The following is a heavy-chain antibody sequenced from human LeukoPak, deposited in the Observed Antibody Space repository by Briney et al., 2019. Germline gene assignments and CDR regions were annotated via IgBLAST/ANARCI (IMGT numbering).Heavy chain of an antibody. Sequence: PGGSLRLSCAASGFTFSSYWMSWVRQAPGKGLEWVANIKQDGSEKYYVDSVKGRFTISRDNANNSLYLQMNSLRAEDTAVYYCARGGWDFNYYYYYYMDVWGKGTTVTVSS. CDR1: GFTFSSYW. J-gene: IGHJ6*03. CDR3: ARGGWDFNYYYYYYMDV. V-gene: IGHV3-7*01. CDR2: IKQDGSEK. D-gene: IGHD1-26*01.